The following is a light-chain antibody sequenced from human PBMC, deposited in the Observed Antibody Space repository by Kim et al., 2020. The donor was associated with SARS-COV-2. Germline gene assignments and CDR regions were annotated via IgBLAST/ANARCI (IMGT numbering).Light chain of an antibody. CDR1: QSVNSKY. CDR3: QHYGSSPPLYT. V-gene: IGKV3-20*01. Sequence: EIVLTQSPGTLSLSPGERATLSCRVSQSVNSKYLTWYQQIPGQAPRLLIYGAFYRATGIPDRFSGSGSGTDFTLTISGLEPEDFALYYCQHYGSSPPLYTFGQGTKLEIK. CDR2: GAF. J-gene: IGKJ2*01.